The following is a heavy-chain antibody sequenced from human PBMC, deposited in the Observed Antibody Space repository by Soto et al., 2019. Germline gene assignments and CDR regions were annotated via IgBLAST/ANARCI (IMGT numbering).Heavy chain of an antibody. Sequence: ASVKVSCKASGYTFTSYDINWVRQTTGQGLEWMGWMNPNSGNTGYAQKFQGRVTMTRNTSISTAYMELSSLRSEDTAVYHCARGGSSWYPSHHANFDDWGQGTLVTVSS. CDR2: MNPNSGNT. CDR1: GYTFTSYD. J-gene: IGHJ4*02. V-gene: IGHV1-8*01. CDR3: ARGGSSWYPSHHANFDD. D-gene: IGHD6-13*01.